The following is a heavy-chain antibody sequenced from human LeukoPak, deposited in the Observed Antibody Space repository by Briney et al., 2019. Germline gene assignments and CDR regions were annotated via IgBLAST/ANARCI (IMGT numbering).Heavy chain of an antibody. CDR2: ISYDGSNK. V-gene: IGHV3-30-3*01. D-gene: IGHD6-13*01. CDR3: ARGIATAGEGGDS. J-gene: IGHJ5*01. CDR1: GFTFSTYV. Sequence: GGSLRLSRAASGFTFSTYVMHWVRQAPGKGLEWVAVISYDGSNKYYADSVKGRFTISRDNSKNTLFLQMNSLRAEDTALYYCARGIATAGEGGDSWGQGTLVTVSS.